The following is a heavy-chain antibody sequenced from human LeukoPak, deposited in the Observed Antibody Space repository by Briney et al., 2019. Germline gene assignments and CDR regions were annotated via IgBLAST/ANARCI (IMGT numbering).Heavy chain of an antibody. Sequence: PGGSLRLSCAASGFTFSSYAMSWVRQAPGKGLEWVSAISGSGGSTYYADSVKGRFTISRDNAKNTLYLQMNSLRVEDTAVYYCARDWNYVDYWGQGTLVTVSS. J-gene: IGHJ4*02. D-gene: IGHD1-1*01. V-gene: IGHV3-23*01. CDR1: GFTFSSYA. CDR3: ARDWNYVDY. CDR2: ISGSGGST.